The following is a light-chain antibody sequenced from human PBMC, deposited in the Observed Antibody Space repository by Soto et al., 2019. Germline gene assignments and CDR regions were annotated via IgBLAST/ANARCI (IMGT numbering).Light chain of an antibody. CDR1: QSISSR. CDR3: QQYNSYSS. J-gene: IGKJ3*01. V-gene: IGKV1-5*03. Sequence: DIQMTQSPPTLSASVGDRVTITCRASQSISSRLAWYQQKPGRAPKLLIYKASSLESGVPSRFSGSVSGTEFTLTISSLQPDDFATYYCQQYNSYSSFGPGTKVDIK. CDR2: KAS.